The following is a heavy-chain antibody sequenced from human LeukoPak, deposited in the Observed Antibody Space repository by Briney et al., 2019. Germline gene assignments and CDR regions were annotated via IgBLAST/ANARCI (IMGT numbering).Heavy chain of an antibody. Sequence: ASVKVSCKVSGYTFTELSMHWVRQAPGKGLEWMGGFDPEDGETIYAQKFQGRVTMTEDTSTDTAYMELSSLRSEDTAVYYCATPRPRGSYYDPFDYWGQGTLVTVSS. V-gene: IGHV1-24*01. D-gene: IGHD1-26*01. J-gene: IGHJ4*02. CDR3: ATPRPRGSYYDPFDY. CDR2: FDPEDGET. CDR1: GYTFTELS.